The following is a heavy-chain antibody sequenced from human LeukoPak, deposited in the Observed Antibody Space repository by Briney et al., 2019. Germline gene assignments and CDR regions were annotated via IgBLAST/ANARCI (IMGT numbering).Heavy chain of an antibody. CDR1: GFTFSSYW. V-gene: IGHV3-7*01. CDR3: ARDTWVVPAAIDY. J-gene: IGHJ4*02. D-gene: IGHD2-2*01. Sequence: PGGSLRLSCAASGFTFSSYWISWVRQAPGKGLEWVANIKQDGSEKYYVHSVKGRFTISRDNAKNSLYLQMNSLRAEDTAVYYCARDTWVVPAAIDYWGQGTLVTVSS. CDR2: IKQDGSEK.